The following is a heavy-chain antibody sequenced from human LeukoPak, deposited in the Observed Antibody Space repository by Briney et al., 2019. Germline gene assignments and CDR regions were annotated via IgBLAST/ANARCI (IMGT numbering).Heavy chain of an antibody. CDR3: ARAVLRFAWDI. J-gene: IGHJ3*02. Sequence: GGSLRLSCAASGFTVSSIYMSWVRQAPGKGLEWVSVIYSGGSTYYADSVKGRFTISRDNSKNTLYLQMNSLRAEDTAVYYCARAVLRFAWDIWGQGTMVTVSS. CDR1: GFTVSSIY. V-gene: IGHV3-53*01. D-gene: IGHD3-3*01. CDR2: IYSGGST.